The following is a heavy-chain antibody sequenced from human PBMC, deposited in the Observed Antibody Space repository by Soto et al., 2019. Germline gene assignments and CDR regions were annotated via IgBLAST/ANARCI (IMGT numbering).Heavy chain of an antibody. CDR2: ISGSGGST. Sequence: GGSLRLSCEASGFTFGDNYVSWVRQAPGKGLEWVSAISGSGGSTYYADSVKGRFTISRDNSKNTLYLQMNSLRAEDTAVYYYAKVKVDYYDSSGFDYWGQGTLVTVSS. V-gene: IGHV3-23*01. J-gene: IGHJ4*02. CDR3: AKVKVDYYDSSGFDY. CDR1: GFTFGDNY. D-gene: IGHD3-22*01.